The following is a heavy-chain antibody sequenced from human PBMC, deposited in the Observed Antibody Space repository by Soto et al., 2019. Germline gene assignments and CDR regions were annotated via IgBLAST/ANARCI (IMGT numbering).Heavy chain of an antibody. D-gene: IGHD1-7*01. CDR2: FDPEDGET. CDR3: ATTAGITGPIAHDY. Sequence: ASVKVSCKVSGYTLTELSIHWVRQAPGKVLEWMGGFDPEDGETIYAQKFQGRVTMTEDTSTDTAYMELSSLRSEDTAVYYCATTAGITGPIAHDYWGQGTLVTVSS. CDR1: GYTLTELS. V-gene: IGHV1-24*01. J-gene: IGHJ4*02.